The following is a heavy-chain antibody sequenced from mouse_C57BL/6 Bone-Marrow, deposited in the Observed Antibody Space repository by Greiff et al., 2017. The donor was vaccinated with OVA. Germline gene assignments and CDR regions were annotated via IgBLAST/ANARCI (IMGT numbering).Heavy chain of an antibody. CDR2: IHPNSGRT. D-gene: IGHD2-5*01. CDR1: GYTFTSYW. J-gene: IGHJ2*01. Sequence: QVQLQQPGAELVKPGASVKLSCKASGYTFTSYWMHWVKQRPGQGLEWIGMIHPNSGRTNYNEKFKSKATLTVDQSSSPAYMQLSSLTSEGSAVYYCARSYYSNRYYFDYWGQGTTLTVSS. V-gene: IGHV1-64*01. CDR3: ARSYYSNRYYFDY.